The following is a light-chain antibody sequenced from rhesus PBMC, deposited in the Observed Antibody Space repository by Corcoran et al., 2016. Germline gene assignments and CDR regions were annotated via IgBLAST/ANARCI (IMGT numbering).Light chain of an antibody. V-gene: IGKV1-25*01. CDR3: QQHNSYPLT. CDR1: QGISSY. J-gene: IGKJ4*01. Sequence: DIQMTQSPSSLSASVGDTVTITCRASQGISSYLAWYQQKPGKAPKLLNYTASTLQSGVPSRFSGSGSGTDFTLTSSSLQPEDFATYYCQQHNSYPLTFGGGTKVEIK. CDR2: TAS.